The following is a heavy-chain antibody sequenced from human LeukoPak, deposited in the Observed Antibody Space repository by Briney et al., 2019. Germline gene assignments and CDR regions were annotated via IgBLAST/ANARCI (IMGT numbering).Heavy chain of an antibody. CDR1: GFTFSSYS. J-gene: IGHJ4*02. D-gene: IGHD1-26*01. Sequence: PGGSLRLSCAASGFTFSSYSMNWVRRAPGKGLEWVSSISSSSSYIYYADSVKGRFTISRDNAKNSLYLQMNSLRAEDAAVYYCASHQGREPTSDYWGQGTLVTVSS. CDR2: ISSSSSYI. CDR3: ASHQGREPTSDY. V-gene: IGHV3-21*01.